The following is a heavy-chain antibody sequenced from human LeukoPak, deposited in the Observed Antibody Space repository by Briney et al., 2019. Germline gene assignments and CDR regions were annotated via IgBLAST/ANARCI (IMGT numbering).Heavy chain of an antibody. J-gene: IGHJ6*03. D-gene: IGHD3-9*01. CDR2: ISNTGSLI. CDR3: ARVYRRITIFLRTSYYYYMDV. V-gene: IGHV3-11*04. CDR1: GFTFSDYY. Sequence: GGSLRLSCAASGFTFSDYYMSWFRQAPGKGLEWVSYISNTGSLIYYADSVKGRFTISRDNAKNSLYLQMNSLRAEDTAVYYCARVYRRITIFLRTSYYYYMDVWGKGTTVTISS.